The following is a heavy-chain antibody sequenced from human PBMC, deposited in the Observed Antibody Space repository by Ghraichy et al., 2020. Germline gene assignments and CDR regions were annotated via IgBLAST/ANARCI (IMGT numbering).Heavy chain of an antibody. CDR3: AREGDDILTGHAFDI. CDR2: IKQDGSEK. D-gene: IGHD3-9*01. Sequence: GGSLRLSCAASGFTFSSYWMSWVRQAPGKGLEWVANIKQDGSEKYYVDSVKGRFTISRDNAKNSLYLQMNSLRAEDTAVYYCAREGDDILTGHAFDIWGQGTMVTVSS. CDR1: GFTFSSYW. J-gene: IGHJ3*02. V-gene: IGHV3-7*01.